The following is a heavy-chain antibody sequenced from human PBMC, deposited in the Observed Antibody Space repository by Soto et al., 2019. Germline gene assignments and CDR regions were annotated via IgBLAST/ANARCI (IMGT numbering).Heavy chain of an antibody. V-gene: IGHV1-8*01. CDR1: GYTFTSYD. J-gene: IGHJ5*02. CDR3: ARERSAAGTGWFDP. D-gene: IGHD6-13*01. CDR2: MNPNSGNT. Sequence: QVQLVQSGAEVKKPGASVKVSCKASGYTFTSYDINWVRQATGQGLEWMGWMNPNSGNTGYAQKFQGRVTMTRNTSASTAYMELSSLRSEATAVYYCARERSAAGTGWFDPWGQGTLVTVSS.